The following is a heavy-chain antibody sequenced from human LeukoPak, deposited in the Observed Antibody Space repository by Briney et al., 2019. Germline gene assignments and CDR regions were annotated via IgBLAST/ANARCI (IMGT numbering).Heavy chain of an antibody. Sequence: ASVKVSCKASGYTFTSYDINWVRQATGQGLEWMGWMNPNSGNTGYAQKFQGRVTMTRNTSISTAYMELSSLRSEDTAVYYCARVRRRRDGYNSGYWGQGTLVTVSS. CDR1: GYTFTSYD. CDR2: MNPNSGNT. D-gene: IGHD5-24*01. J-gene: IGHJ4*02. V-gene: IGHV1-8*01. CDR3: ARVRRRRDGYNSGY.